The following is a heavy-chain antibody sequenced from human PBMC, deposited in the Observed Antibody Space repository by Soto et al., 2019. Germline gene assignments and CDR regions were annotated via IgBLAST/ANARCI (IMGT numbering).Heavy chain of an antibody. CDR3: ARLTFGGYWFDP. CDR2: IYYSGST. V-gene: IGHV4-59*01. D-gene: IGHD3-16*01. Sequence: SETLSLTCTVSGGSISSYYWSWIRQPPGKGLEWIGYIYYSGSTNYNPSLKSRVTISVDTSKNQFSLKLSSVTAADTAVYYCARLTFGGYWFDPWGQGTLVTVS. CDR1: GGSISSYY. J-gene: IGHJ5*02.